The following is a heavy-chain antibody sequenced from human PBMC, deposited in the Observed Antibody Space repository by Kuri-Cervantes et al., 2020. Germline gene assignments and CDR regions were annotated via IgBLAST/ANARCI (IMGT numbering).Heavy chain of an antibody. CDR1: GGSFSGYY. J-gene: IGHJ6*02. CDR3: ASSLGYCSSTSCGRYYYGMDV. V-gene: IGHV4-34*01. Sequence: ESLKISCAVYGGSFSGYYWSWIRQPPGKGLEWIGEINHSGSTNYNPSLKSRVTISVDTSKNQFSLKLSSVTAADTAVYYCASSLGYCSSTSCGRYYYGMDVWGQGTTVTVSS. CDR2: INHSGST. D-gene: IGHD2-2*01.